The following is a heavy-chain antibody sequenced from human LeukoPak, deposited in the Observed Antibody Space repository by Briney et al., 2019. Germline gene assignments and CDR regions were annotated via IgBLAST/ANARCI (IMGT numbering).Heavy chain of an antibody. J-gene: IGHJ3*02. CDR2: IIPIFGTA. V-gene: IGHV1-69*13. D-gene: IGHD1-7*01. CDR3: ARVGSDNWNYGRGAFDI. Sequence: ASVKVSCKASGGTFSSYAISWVRQAPGQGLEWMGGIIPIFGTANYAQKFQGRVTITADESMSTAYMELSSLRSEDTAVYYCARVGSDNWNYGRGAFDIWGQGTMVTVSS. CDR1: GGTFSSYA.